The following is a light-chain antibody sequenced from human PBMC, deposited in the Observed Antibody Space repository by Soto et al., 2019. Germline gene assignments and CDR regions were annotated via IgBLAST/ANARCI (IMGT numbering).Light chain of an antibody. Sequence: QSALTQPASVSGSPGQSITISCTGTSSDVGNYNLVSWYQQHPGKVPKLLIYEVNKRPSGTSNRFSGSKSGNTASLTISGLQAEDEADYYCCSFARSSVWVFGGGTKVTVL. V-gene: IGLV2-23*02. CDR1: SSDVGNYNL. CDR2: EVN. J-gene: IGLJ3*02. CDR3: CSFARSSVWV.